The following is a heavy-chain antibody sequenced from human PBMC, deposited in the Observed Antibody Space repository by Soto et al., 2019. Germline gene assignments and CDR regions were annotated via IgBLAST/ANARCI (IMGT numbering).Heavy chain of an antibody. CDR2: ISSSSSYT. D-gene: IGHD3-22*01. Sequence: LRLSCAASGFTFSDYYMSWIRHAPGKGLEWVSYISSSSSYTNYADSVKGRFTISRDNAKNSLYLQMNSLRAEDTAVYYCARSITDYYDSSGYYDDYWGQGTLVTVSS. CDR3: ARSITDYYDSSGYYDDY. V-gene: IGHV3-11*03. CDR1: GFTFSDYY. J-gene: IGHJ4*02.